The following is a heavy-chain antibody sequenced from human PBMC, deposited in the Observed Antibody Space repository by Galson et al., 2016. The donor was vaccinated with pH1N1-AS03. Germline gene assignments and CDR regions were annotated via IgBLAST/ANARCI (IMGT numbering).Heavy chain of an antibody. J-gene: IGHJ4*02. CDR3: ARLTLSSGWPCDY. D-gene: IGHD6-19*01. Sequence: SLRLSCAASGFTFSTYWMNWVRQAPGKGLEWVANIKQGGTEKYYVDSVKGRFTISRDNAKNSLYLQMNSLRVEDTAMYYCARLTLSSGWPCDYWGQGTLVTVSS. CDR1: GFTFSTYW. CDR2: IKQGGTEK. V-gene: IGHV3-7*03.